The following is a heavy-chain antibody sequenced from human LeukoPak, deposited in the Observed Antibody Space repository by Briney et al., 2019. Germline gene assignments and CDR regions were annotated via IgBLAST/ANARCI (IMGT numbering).Heavy chain of an antibody. V-gene: IGHV1-8*01. Sequence: ASVKVSCKASGYTFTSYDINWVRQATGQGLEWMGWMNPNSGNTGYAQKFQGRVTMTRNTSISTAYMELSSLRSEDTAVYYCARGRYSSSWYEPDYYYYYMDVWGKGTTVTISS. CDR3: ARGRYSSSWYEPDYYYYYMDV. D-gene: IGHD6-13*01. CDR1: GYTFTSYD. CDR2: MNPNSGNT. J-gene: IGHJ6*03.